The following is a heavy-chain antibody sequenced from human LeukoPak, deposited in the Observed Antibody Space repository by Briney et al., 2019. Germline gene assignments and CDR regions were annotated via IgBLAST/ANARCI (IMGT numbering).Heavy chain of an antibody. CDR1: GFTFSSYG. V-gene: IGHV3-30*18. D-gene: IGHD1-26*01. J-gene: IGHJ4*02. CDR2: ISYDGSNK. Sequence: GGSLRLSCAASGFTFSSYGMHWVRQAPGKGLEWVAVISYDGSNKYYADSVKGRFTISRDNSKNTLYLQMNSLRAEDTAVYYCAKTSGSYYIVYWGQGTLVTVSS. CDR3: AKTSGSYYIVY.